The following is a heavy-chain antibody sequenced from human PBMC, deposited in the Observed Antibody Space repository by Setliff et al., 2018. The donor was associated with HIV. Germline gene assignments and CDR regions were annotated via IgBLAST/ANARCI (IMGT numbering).Heavy chain of an antibody. CDR1: GGSISSHY. Sequence: SETLSLTCTVSGGSISSHYWSWIRQPPGKGLEWIGYIYYSGSTNYNPSLKSRVTISVDTSKNQFSLKLSSVTAADTAVYYCAGSGDMATFYWYFDLWGRGTLVTVSS. CDR2: IYYSGST. CDR3: AGSGDMATFYWYFDL. D-gene: IGHD5-12*01. J-gene: IGHJ2*01. V-gene: IGHV4-59*11.